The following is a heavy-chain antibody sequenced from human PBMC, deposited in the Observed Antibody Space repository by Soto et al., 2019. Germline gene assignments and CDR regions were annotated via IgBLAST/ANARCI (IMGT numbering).Heavy chain of an antibody. CDR3: ARGKGCSTATCYSPNWFDP. D-gene: IGHD2-2*01. CDR2: IIPILGIA. V-gene: IGHV1-69*02. Sequence: LVKVSCKDSGGTFSGSTFVWVRQAPGQGLEWMGRIIPILGIANYAQKFQGRVTITADIFTRTAYMELSSLRSDDTAVYYCARGKGCSTATCYSPNWFDPWGLGTLVTVSS. J-gene: IGHJ5*02. CDR1: GGTFSGST.